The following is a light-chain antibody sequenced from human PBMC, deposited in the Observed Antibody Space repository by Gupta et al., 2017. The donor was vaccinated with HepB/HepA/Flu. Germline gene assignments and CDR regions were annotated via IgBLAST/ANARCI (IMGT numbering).Light chain of an antibody. CDR2: DNT. J-gene: IGLJ3*02. V-gene: IGLV1-40*01. Sequence: QSVLTQPPSVSGAPGQRVTISCTGSSSNIGAGFGVHWYQQLPGAAPKLLIYDNTNRPSGVPDRFSASKSDTSASLAITWLQAEDEADYYCQSSDSSLNGVFGGGTKVTVL. CDR1: SSNIGAGFG. CDR3: QSSDSSLNGV.